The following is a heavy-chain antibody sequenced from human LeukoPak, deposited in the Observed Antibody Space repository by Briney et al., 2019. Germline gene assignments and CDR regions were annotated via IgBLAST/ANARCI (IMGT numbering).Heavy chain of an antibody. J-gene: IGHJ1*01. CDR1: GFTVSSNY. V-gene: IGHV3-53*04. Sequence: GGSLRLSCAASGFTVSSNYMSWVRQAPGKGLEWVSVIYSGGSRYYAHSVKGRFTISRHNSKNTLYLQMNSLIAEDTAVYYCAKDTDVVVPEYFQYWGQGTLVTVSS. CDR2: IYSGGSR. CDR3: AKDTDVVVPEYFQY. D-gene: IGHD2-15*01.